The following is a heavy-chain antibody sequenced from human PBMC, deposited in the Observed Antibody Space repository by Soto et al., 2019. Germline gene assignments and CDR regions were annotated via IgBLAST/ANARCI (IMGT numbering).Heavy chain of an antibody. CDR3: ARRYGYSFDY. V-gene: IGHV4-59*08. J-gene: IGHJ4*02. Sequence: PSETLSLTSTVSGFSISCYYSSWIRQPPGKGLEWIGYIYNSGRTNYNPSLKSRVTISVDTSKNQFSLKLSSVTAADTAVYYCARRYGYSFDYWGQGTLVTVS. CDR1: GFSISCYY. CDR2: IYNSGRT. D-gene: IGHD1-1*01.